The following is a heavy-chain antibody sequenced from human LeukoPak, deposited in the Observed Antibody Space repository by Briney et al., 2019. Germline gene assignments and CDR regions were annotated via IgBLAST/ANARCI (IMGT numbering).Heavy chain of an antibody. V-gene: IGHV4-34*01. Sequence: SEALSLTCAVYGGSFSGYYWSWIRQPPGKLLEWIWEINHSGSTNYNPSLKSRVTISVDTSKNQFSLKLSSVTAADTAVYYCARADVLLWFGESLADYCMDVWGQGTTVTVSS. CDR2: INHSGST. CDR1: GGSFSGYY. CDR3: ARADVLLWFGESLADYCMDV. J-gene: IGHJ6*02. D-gene: IGHD3-10*01.